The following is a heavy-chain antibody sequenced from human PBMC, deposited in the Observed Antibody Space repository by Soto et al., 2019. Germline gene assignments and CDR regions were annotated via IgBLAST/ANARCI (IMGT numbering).Heavy chain of an antibody. D-gene: IGHD4-17*01. V-gene: IGHV4-34*01. Sequence: SETLSLTCAVYGGSISGYYWSWIRKPPGKGLEWIGEINYSGSTYYNPSLKSRVTISVDTSKNQFSLNLSFVTAADTAVYYCATMGAPVTGLYYFDYWGQGTLVTVSS. CDR1: GGSISGYY. CDR2: INYSGST. J-gene: IGHJ4*02. CDR3: ATMGAPVTGLYYFDY.